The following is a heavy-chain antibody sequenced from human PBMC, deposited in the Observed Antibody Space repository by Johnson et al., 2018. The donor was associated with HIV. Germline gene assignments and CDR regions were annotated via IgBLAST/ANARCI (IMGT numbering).Heavy chain of an antibody. D-gene: IGHD3-22*01. J-gene: IGHJ3*02. Sequence: QVQLVESGGGVVQPGRSLRLACVTSGFSISNYAMHWVRQAPGKGLEWVAVISNDGSNKYYADSVKGRFTISRDNSKNTLYLQMNSLRAEDTAVYYCARDFFLDGSSGYYHDSFDIWGQGTIVPVSS. CDR2: ISNDGSNK. CDR3: ARDFFLDGSSGYYHDSFDI. V-gene: IGHV3-30*04. CDR1: GFSISNYA.